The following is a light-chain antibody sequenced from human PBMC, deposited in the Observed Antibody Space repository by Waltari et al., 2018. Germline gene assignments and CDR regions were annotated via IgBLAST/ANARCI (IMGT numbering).Light chain of an antibody. J-gene: IGKJ1*01. CDR3: HQYYATPWT. Sequence: EIVLTQSPATLSLSPGERATLSCRASQSVSSYLAWYQQKPGQAPRLLIYDASNRATGIPARFSGSGSGTDFTLTISSLQAEDVAVYYCHQYYATPWTFGQGTKLEIK. CDR1: QSVSSY. CDR2: DAS. V-gene: IGKV3-11*01.